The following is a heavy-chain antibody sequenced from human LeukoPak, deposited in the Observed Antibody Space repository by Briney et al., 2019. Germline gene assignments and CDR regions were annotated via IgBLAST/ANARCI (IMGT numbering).Heavy chain of an antibody. CDR1: GFTFSSYG. Sequence: GGSLRLSCAASGFTFSSYGMHWVRQAPGKGLEWVAVISYDGSNKYYADSVRGRFPISRDNSKNTLYLQMNSLRAEDTAVYYCAKDAYYGQSSYYYYMDVWGKGTTVTVSS. D-gene: IGHD3-10*01. CDR3: AKDAYYGQSSYYYYMDV. CDR2: ISYDGSNK. J-gene: IGHJ6*03. V-gene: IGHV3-30*18.